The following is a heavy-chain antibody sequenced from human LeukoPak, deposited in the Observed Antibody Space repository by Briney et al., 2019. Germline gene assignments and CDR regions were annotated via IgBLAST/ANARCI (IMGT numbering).Heavy chain of an antibody. Sequence: ASVKVSFKSSGYTFTSYYMYWVRQAPGQGLEWMGIINPSGGSTSYAQKFQGRVTMTRDTSTSTVYMELSSLRSEDTAVYYCARDSGMVRRTVDYWGQGTLVTVSS. CDR3: ARDSGMVRRTVDY. J-gene: IGHJ4*02. D-gene: IGHD3-10*01. CDR1: GYTFTSYY. CDR2: INPSGGST. V-gene: IGHV1-46*01.